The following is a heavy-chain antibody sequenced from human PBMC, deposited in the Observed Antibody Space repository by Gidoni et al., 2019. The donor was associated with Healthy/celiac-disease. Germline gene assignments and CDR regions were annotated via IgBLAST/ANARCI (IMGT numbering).Heavy chain of an antibody. CDR3: AREGSRIAAVGGDFDY. Sequence: EVQLVQSGAEVKKPGESLKISCKGSGYSFTSYWIGWVRQMPGKCLEWMGIIYPGDSDTRSSPSFQGQVTISADKSISTAYLQWSSLKASDTAMYYCAREGSRIAAVGGDFDYWGQGTLVTVSS. V-gene: IGHV5-51*01. CDR2: IYPGDSDT. J-gene: IGHJ4*02. D-gene: IGHD6-13*01. CDR1: GYSFTSYW.